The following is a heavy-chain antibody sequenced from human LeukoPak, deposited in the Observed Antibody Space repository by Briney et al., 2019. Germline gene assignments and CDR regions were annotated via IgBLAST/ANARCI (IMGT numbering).Heavy chain of an antibody. Sequence: GGSLRLSCAASGFTFSSYSMNWVRQAPGKGLEWVSPISSSSSYIYYADSVKGRFTISRDNANNSLYLQMNSLRAEDTAVYYCARDRGVLVPYYFDYWGQGTLVTVSS. CDR2: ISSSSSYI. J-gene: IGHJ4*02. V-gene: IGHV3-21*01. CDR1: GFTFSSYS. CDR3: ARDRGVLVPYYFDY. D-gene: IGHD2-21*01.